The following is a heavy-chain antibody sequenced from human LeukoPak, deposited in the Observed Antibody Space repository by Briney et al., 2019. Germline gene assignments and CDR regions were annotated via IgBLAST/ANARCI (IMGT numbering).Heavy chain of an antibody. D-gene: IGHD2-2*01. CDR1: GYTFTSYA. CDR3: ARDRGIVVVPAAMGFYYYYGMDV. V-gene: IGHV7-4-1*02. CDR2: INTNTGNP. Sequence: GASVKVSCKASGYTFTSYAMNWVRQAPGQGLEWMGWINTNTGNPTYAQGFTGRFVFFLDTSVSTAYLQISSLKAEDTAVYYCARDRGIVVVPAAMGFYYYYGMDVWGQGTTVTVSS. J-gene: IGHJ6*02.